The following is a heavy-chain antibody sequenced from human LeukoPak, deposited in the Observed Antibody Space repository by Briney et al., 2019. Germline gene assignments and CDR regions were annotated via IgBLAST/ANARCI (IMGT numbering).Heavy chain of an antibody. J-gene: IGHJ3*02. CDR2: IYSDGSGT. V-gene: IGHV3-74*01. CDR3: ANWESAFDI. CDR1: GFTFSKYW. D-gene: IGHD1-1*01. Sequence: GGSLRLSCAASGFTFSKYWMHWVRQAPGKGLVWVSRIYSDGSGTSYADSVKGRFTISRDAAKNTLFLQMNSLRAEDTAVYDCANWESAFDIWGQGTMVIVSS.